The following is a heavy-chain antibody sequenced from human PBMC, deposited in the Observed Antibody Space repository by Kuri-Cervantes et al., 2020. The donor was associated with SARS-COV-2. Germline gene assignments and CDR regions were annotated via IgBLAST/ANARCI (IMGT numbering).Heavy chain of an antibody. J-gene: IGHJ4*02. V-gene: IGHV3-49*04. CDR2: IRSKAYGGTT. CDR3: TRDKNAGFGEPNDY. CDR1: GFTFGDYA. D-gene: IGHD3-10*01. Sequence: GESLKISCTASGFTFGDYAMIWVRQAPGKGLEWVGFIRSKAYGGTTEYAASVKGRFTISRDDSKSIAYLQMNSLKTEDTAVYYCTRDKNAGFGEPNDYWGQGTLVTVSS.